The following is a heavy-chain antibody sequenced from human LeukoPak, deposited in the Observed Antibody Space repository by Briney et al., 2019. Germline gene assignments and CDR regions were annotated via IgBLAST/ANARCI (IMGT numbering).Heavy chain of an antibody. CDR1: GFTFSSYG. V-gene: IGHV3-33*01. J-gene: IGHJ4*02. Sequence: GGSLRLSCAASGFTFSSYGMHWVRQAPGKGLEWVAVIWYDGSNKYYADSVKGRFTISRDNSKNTLYLQMNSLRAEDTAVYYCARSVGIAARTVDYWGQGTLVTVSS. CDR2: IWYDGSNK. D-gene: IGHD6-6*01. CDR3: ARSVGIAARTVDY.